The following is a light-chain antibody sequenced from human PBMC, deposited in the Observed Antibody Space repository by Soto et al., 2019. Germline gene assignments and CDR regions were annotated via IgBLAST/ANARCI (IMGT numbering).Light chain of an antibody. Sequence: DIQMPQSPSSLSASVGDRVTITCRASQSISNYLNWYQQKPGKAPNLLIYAASSLQSGVPSRFSGSGSRTAFALTISSLQPEDFATYYCQQSFSTPRTFGQGTKVEIK. CDR3: QQSFSTPRT. CDR1: QSISNY. CDR2: AAS. J-gene: IGKJ1*01. V-gene: IGKV1-39*01.